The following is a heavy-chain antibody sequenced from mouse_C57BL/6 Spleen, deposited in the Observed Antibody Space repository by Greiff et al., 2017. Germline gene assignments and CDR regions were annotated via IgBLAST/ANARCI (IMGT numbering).Heavy chain of an antibody. Sequence: VQLQQPGAELVMPGASVKLSCKASGYTFTSYWMHWVKQRPGQGLEWIGEIHPSDSYTNYNQKFKGKSTLTVDKSSSTAYMQLSSLTSEDSAVYYCAREPLTGTEGYLDVWGKGTTGTVSS. CDR2: IHPSDSYT. CDR3: AREPLTGTEGYLDV. V-gene: IGHV1-69*01. J-gene: IGHJ1*03. CDR1: GYTFTSYW. D-gene: IGHD4-1*01.